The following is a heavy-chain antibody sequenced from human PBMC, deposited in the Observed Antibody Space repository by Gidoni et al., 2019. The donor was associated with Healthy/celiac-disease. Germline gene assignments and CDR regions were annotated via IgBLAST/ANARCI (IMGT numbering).Heavy chain of an antibody. CDR2: IYSSGST. CDR1: GGSISSSSDY. CDR3: ARSYHDYGDYPNWFDP. Sequence: QLQLQESGPGLVKPSETLSLTCTVAGGSISSSSDYWGWIRQPPGKGLEWIGRIYSSGSTYYNPSLKSRVTISVDTSKNQFSLKLSSVTAADTAVYYCARSYHDYGDYPNWFDPWGQGTLVTVSS. J-gene: IGHJ5*02. V-gene: IGHV4-39*01. D-gene: IGHD4-17*01.